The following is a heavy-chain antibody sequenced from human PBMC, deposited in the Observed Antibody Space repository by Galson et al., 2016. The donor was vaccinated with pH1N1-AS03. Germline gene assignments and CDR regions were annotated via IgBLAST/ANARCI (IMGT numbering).Heavy chain of an antibody. D-gene: IGHD4-17*01. CDR1: GFSFSSYA. Sequence: SLRLSCAASGFSFSSYAMSWVRQAPGKGLEWISGISASGGSTNYVESVKGRFTISRDNSRNTLDLQTNSLRADDTAIYYCAKGMTKVTSIYGMDVWGQGTTVSVSS. CDR3: AKGMTKVTSIYGMDV. V-gene: IGHV3-23*01. J-gene: IGHJ6*02. CDR2: ISASGGST.